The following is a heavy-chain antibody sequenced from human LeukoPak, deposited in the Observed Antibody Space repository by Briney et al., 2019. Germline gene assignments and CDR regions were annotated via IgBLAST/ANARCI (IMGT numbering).Heavy chain of an antibody. CDR2: ISAYNGNT. J-gene: IGHJ6*02. Sequence: ASVKVSCKASGYTFTSYGISWVRQAPGQGLEWMGWISAYNGNTNYAHKLQGRVTMTTDTSTSTAYMELRSLRSDDTAVYYCARGGYCSGGSCLEANYYYYGMDVWGQGTTVTVSS. D-gene: IGHD2-15*01. CDR1: GYTFTSYG. CDR3: ARGGYCSGGSCLEANYYYYGMDV. V-gene: IGHV1-18*01.